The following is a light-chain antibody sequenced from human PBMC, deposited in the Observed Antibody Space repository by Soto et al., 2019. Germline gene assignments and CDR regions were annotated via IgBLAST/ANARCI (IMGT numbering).Light chain of an antibody. CDR2: EVS. J-gene: IGLJ1*01. V-gene: IGLV2-8*01. CDR1: SSDVGGYNY. Sequence: QSVLTQPPSASGSPGQSGTISCTGTSSDVGGYNYVSWYQQHPGKAPKLMIYEVSKRPSGVPDRFSGSKSGNTASLTVSGLQAEDEADYYCSSYAGSTPYVFGTGTKVTVL. CDR3: SSYAGSTPYV.